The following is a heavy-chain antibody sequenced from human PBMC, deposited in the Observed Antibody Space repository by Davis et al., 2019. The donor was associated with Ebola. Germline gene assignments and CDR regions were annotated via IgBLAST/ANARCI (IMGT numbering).Heavy chain of an antibody. D-gene: IGHD3-16*02. V-gene: IGHV1-46*01. CDR2: INPSGGST. CDR3: ARPVESDYVWGSYRGRKYYFDY. Sequence: ASVKVSCKASGYTFTSYYMHWVRQAPGQGLEWMGIINPSGGSTSYAQRFQGRVTMTRDTSTSTVYMELSSLRSDDTAVYYCARPVESDYVWGSYRGRKYYFDYWGQGTLVTVSS. CDR1: GYTFTSYY. J-gene: IGHJ4*02.